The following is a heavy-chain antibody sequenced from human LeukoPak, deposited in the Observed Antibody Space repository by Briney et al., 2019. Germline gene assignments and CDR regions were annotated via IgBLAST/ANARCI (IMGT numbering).Heavy chain of an antibody. CDR2: INPNSGGT. CDR3: ARDPLELEGYYLRFDY. V-gene: IGHV1-2*02. D-gene: IGHD1-1*01. CDR1: GYTFTGYH. J-gene: IGHJ4*02. Sequence: ASVKVSCKASGYTFTGYHMHWVRQAPGQGLEWMGWINPNSGGTNYAQKFQGRVTMTRDTSISTAYMELSRLRSDDTAVYYCARDPLELEGYYLRFDYWGQGTLVTVSS.